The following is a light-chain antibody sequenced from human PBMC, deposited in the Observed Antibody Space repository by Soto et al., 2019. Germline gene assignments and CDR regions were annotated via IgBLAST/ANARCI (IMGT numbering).Light chain of an antibody. Sequence: QSALTQPASVSGSPGQSITISCTGTGSDIGAYNYVSWYQQHPGKAPKLIIYGVYHRPSGVSNRFSGSKSGNTASLTISGLKVEDEADYYCCSSGGSPTYVFGTGTQLTVL. J-gene: IGLJ1*01. CDR2: GVY. CDR1: GSDIGAYNY. CDR3: CSSGGSPTYV. V-gene: IGLV2-23*02.